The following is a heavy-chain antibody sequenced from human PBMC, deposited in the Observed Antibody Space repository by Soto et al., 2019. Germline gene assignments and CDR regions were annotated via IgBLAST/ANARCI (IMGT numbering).Heavy chain of an antibody. V-gene: IGHV4-39*01. CDR1: GGSIIRRTTY. J-gene: IGHJ1*01. CDR2: FYSGST. D-gene: IGHD6-6*01. Sequence: PSEALSLTCTVSGGSIIRRTTYCAWIRQSPGKGPEWMATFYSGSTYYNPSRKGLLTLYLDTFTHQVSRRLRSLAATDIYVYYCANTRSISVRGSFHHWGQGTLVTVSS. CDR3: ANTRSISVRGSFHH.